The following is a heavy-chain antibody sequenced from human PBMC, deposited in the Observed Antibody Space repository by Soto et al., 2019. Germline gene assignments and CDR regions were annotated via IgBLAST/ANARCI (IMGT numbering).Heavy chain of an antibody. CDR2: IKSKPHGGTT. CDR1: DFILSDAW. D-gene: IGHD3-22*01. Sequence: EVQLEESGGGLIKPGESLTLSCAASDFILSDAWMKWVRQAPGKGLEWVGRIKSKPHGGTTDYPATLKSRFTILRDDSKNTLYLQMNSLQTEDTAMYYCASDRDSSGLRRYNYWGQGALVTVSS. J-gene: IGHJ4*02. CDR3: ASDRDSSGLRRYNY. V-gene: IGHV3-15*07.